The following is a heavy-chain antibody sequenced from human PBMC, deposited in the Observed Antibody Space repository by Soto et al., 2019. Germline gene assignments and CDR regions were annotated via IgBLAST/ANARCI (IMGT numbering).Heavy chain of an antibody. J-gene: IGHJ5*02. CDR3: ACSIAARLNWFDP. CDR1: GGSISSGGYY. D-gene: IGHD6-6*01. Sequence: PSETLSLTCTVSGGSISSGGYYWSWIRQHPGKGLEWIGYIYYSGSTYYNPSLESRVTISVDTSKNQFSLKLSSVTAADTAVYYCACSIAARLNWFDPWGQGTLVTVSS. V-gene: IGHV4-31*03. CDR2: IYYSGST.